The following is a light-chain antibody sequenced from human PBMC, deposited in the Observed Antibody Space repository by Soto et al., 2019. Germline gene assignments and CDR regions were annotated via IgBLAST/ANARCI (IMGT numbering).Light chain of an antibody. CDR3: SSYTSRSTQV. CDR1: SSDVGGYNY. J-gene: IGLJ2*01. CDR2: DVS. Sequence: QSALTQPPSVSGSPGQSITISCTGTSSDVGGYNYVSWYQQHPGKAPKLMIYDVSNRPSGVSNRFSGSKSGNTAALTISGLQAEDEADYYCSSYTSRSTQVFGGGTKLTV. V-gene: IGLV2-14*01.